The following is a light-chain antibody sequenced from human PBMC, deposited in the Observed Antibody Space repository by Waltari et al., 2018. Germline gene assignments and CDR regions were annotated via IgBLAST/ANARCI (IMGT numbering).Light chain of an antibody. V-gene: IGKV4-1*01. CDR1: QSVLYSSNNKDY. CDR3: QQYYSTPGT. J-gene: IGKJ1*01. Sequence: DIVMTQSPDSLAVSLGERATINCKSSQSVLYSSNNKDYLAWYQQKPGQPPKLLIYWASTRESGVPDRFSGGGYGRDFTLTISSLEAEDVAVYYCQQYYSTPGTFGQGTKVEIK. CDR2: WAS.